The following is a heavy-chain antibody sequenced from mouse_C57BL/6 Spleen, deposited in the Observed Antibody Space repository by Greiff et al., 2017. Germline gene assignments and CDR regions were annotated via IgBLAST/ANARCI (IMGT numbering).Heavy chain of an antibody. Sequence: VQLQQSGAELVRPGTSVKVSCKASGYAFTNYLIEWVKQRPGQGLEWIGVINPGSGGTNYNEKFKGKATLTADKSSSTAYMQLSSLTSEDSAVYFCARGGYGSRWYFDVWGTGTTVTVSS. CDR3: ARGGYGSRWYFDV. J-gene: IGHJ1*03. CDR2: INPGSGGT. CDR1: GYAFTNYL. V-gene: IGHV1-54*01. D-gene: IGHD1-1*01.